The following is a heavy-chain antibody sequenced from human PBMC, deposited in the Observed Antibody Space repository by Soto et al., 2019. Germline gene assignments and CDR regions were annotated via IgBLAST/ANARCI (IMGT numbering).Heavy chain of an antibody. V-gene: IGHV3-21*01. Sequence: EVQLVESGGGLVKPGGSLRLSCAASGFTFSSYSMNWFRQAPGKGLEWVSSISSSSSYIYYADSVKGRFTISRDNAKNSLYLQMNSLRAEDTAVYYCAVDQRVKGQWLPLDACDIWGQGTMVTVSS. CDR3: AVDQRVKGQWLPLDACDI. CDR2: ISSSSSYI. J-gene: IGHJ3*02. D-gene: IGHD6-19*01. CDR1: GFTFSSYS.